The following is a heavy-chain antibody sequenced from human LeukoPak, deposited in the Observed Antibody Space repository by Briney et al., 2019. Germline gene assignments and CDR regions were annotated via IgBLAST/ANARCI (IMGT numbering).Heavy chain of an antibody. CDR3: ARDNDSRGKGY. CDR2: IQPNSGAT. D-gene: IGHD3-16*01. CDR1: GYTFTSNG. J-gene: IGHJ4*02. Sequence: ASVKVSCKASGYTFTSNGISWVRQAPGQGLEWMGWIQPNSGATSYAQRFQGRVTLTRDTSISAAYMALSRLTSDDTAVYYCARDNDSRGKGYWGQGTLVTVSS. V-gene: IGHV1-2*02.